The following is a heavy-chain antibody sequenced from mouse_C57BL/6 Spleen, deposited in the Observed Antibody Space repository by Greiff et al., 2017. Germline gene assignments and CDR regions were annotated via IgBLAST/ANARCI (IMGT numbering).Heavy chain of an antibody. CDR3: AREGITTVVANYYAMDY. CDR2: IYPSDSET. Sequence: QVQLKQPGAELVRPGSSVKLSCKASGYTFTSYWMDWVKQRPGQGLEWIGNIYPSDSETHYNQKFKDKATLTVDKSSSTAYMQLSSLTSEDSAVYYCAREGITTVVANYYAMDYWGQGTSVTVSS. D-gene: IGHD1-1*01. V-gene: IGHV1-61*01. CDR1: GYTFTSYW. J-gene: IGHJ4*01.